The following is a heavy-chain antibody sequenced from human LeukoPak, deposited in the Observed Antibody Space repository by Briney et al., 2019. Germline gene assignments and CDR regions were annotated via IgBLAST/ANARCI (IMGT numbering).Heavy chain of an antibody. D-gene: IGHD2-2*02. CDR2: IIPILGIA. J-gene: IGHJ4*02. V-gene: IGHV1-69*04. CDR1: GGTFSSYT. Sequence: SSVKVSCKASGGTFSSYTISWVRQAPGQGREWMGRIIPILGIANYAQKFQGRVTITADKSTSTAYMELSSLRSEDTAVYYCARERYCSSTSCYTDDYWGQGTLVTVSS. CDR3: ARERYCSSTSCYTDDY.